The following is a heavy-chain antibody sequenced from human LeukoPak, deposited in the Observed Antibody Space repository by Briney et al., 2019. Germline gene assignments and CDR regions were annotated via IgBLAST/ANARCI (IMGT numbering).Heavy chain of an antibody. D-gene: IGHD5-12*01. CDR3: ARGSYTGFDLYFDY. V-gene: IGHV3-48*03. J-gene: IGHJ4*02. Sequence: GGSLRLSCADSGFSLSTQGRAWVRQAPGKGLEWVSYISKDGRTIYYADSVKGRFTISRDNTRNSLFLQLSSLSADDTAFYYCARGSYTGFDLYFDYWGQGTLVTISS. CDR2: ISKDGRTI. CDR1: GFSLSTQG.